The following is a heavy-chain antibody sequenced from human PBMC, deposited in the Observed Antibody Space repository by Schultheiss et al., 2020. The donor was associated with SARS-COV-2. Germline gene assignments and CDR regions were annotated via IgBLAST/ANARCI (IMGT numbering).Heavy chain of an antibody. CDR2: IYHSGST. CDR3: ARGTPWLQSLGHYYYGMDV. Sequence: SETLSLTCTVSGGSVSSGFYYWSWIRQPAGKGLEWIGSIYHSGSTYYNPSLKSRVTISVDTSKNQFSLKLSSVTAADTAVYYCARGTPWLQSLGHYYYGMDVWGQGTTVTVSS. CDR1: GGSVSSGFYY. D-gene: IGHD4-11*01. J-gene: IGHJ6*02. V-gene: IGHV4-61*10.